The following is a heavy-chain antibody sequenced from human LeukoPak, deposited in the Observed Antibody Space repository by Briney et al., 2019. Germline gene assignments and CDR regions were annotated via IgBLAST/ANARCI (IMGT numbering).Heavy chain of an antibody. D-gene: IGHD3-9*01. CDR1: GFTFSNYA. CDR3: AKWGDYDVLTGYYDSDY. Sequence: GGSLRLSCAASGFTFSNYAMSWVRQVPGKGLEWVSAISGRDDSTYYADSVKGRFTISRDTSKNTLYLQMNSLRAEDTAVYYCAKWGDYDVLTGYYDSDYWGQGTLVTVSS. J-gene: IGHJ4*02. CDR2: ISGRDDST. V-gene: IGHV3-23*01.